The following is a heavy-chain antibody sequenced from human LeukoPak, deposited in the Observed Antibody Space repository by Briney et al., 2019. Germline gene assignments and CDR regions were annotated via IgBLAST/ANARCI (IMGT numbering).Heavy chain of an antibody. D-gene: IGHD2-2*01. CDR2: ISSSSSYT. V-gene: IGHV3-11*06. CDR3: ARSCSSTSCPFDY. Sequence: GGSLRLSCAASGFTFSDYYMSWIRQAPGKGLEWVSYISSSSSYTNYADSVKGQFTISRDNAKNSLYLQMNSLRAEDTAVYYCARSCSSTSCPFDYWGQGTLVTVSS. CDR1: GFTFSDYY. J-gene: IGHJ4*02.